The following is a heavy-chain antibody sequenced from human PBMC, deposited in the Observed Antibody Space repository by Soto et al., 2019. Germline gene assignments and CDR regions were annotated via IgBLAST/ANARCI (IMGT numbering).Heavy chain of an antibody. CDR1: GGSISSGDYY. J-gene: IGHJ6*02. CDR2: IYYSGST. V-gene: IGHV4-30-4*01. Sequence: SETLSLTCTVSGGSISSGDYYWSWIRQPPGKGLEWIGYIYYSGSTYYNPSLKSRVTISVDTSKNQFSLKLSSVTAADTAVYYCAREKAPDYYYYYYGMDVWGQGTTVTVSS. CDR3: AREKAPDYYYYYYGMDV.